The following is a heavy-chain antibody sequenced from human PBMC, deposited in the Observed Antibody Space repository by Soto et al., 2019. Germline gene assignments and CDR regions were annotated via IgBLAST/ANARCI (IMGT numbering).Heavy chain of an antibody. Sequence: SVKVSCEASGYTFTSYGISWVRQAPVQGLGWMGWISAYNGNTNYAQKLQGRVTMTTDTSTSTAYMELRSLRSDDTAVYYCARDRGRYCSGGSCPTGGYWGRGTLVTVSS. CDR1: GYTFTSYG. CDR3: ARDRGRYCSGGSCPTGGY. V-gene: IGHV1-18*01. D-gene: IGHD2-15*01. J-gene: IGHJ4*02. CDR2: ISAYNGNT.